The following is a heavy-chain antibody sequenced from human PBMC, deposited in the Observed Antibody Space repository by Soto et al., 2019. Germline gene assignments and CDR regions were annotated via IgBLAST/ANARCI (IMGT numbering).Heavy chain of an antibody. CDR1: GYSFTSYW. Sequence: PGESLKISCKGSGYSFTSYWIGWVRQMPGKGLEWMGIIYTGDSETRYSPPFRAQVTIPADKSIGTAYLQWSSMKASDTAMYYCARLGIVVLAATRTGGMDVWGQGTPVTVSS. V-gene: IGHV5-51*01. CDR3: ARLGIVVLAATRTGGMDV. CDR2: IYTGDSET. J-gene: IGHJ6*02. D-gene: IGHD2-15*01.